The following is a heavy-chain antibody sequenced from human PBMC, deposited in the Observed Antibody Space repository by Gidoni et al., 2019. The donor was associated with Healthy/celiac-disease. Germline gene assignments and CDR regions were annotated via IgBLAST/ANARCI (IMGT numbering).Heavy chain of an antibody. D-gene: IGHD6-19*01. Sequence: QVQLVESGGGVVQPGRSLRLSCAASGFTFSSYGMHWVRQAPGKGLEWVAVISYDGSNKYYADSVKGRFTISRDNSKNTLYLQMNSLRAEDTAVYYCAKDQKGYSSGCSFDYWGQGTLVTVSS. V-gene: IGHV3-30*18. J-gene: IGHJ4*02. CDR3: AKDQKGYSSGCSFDY. CDR1: GFTFSSYG. CDR2: ISYDGSNK.